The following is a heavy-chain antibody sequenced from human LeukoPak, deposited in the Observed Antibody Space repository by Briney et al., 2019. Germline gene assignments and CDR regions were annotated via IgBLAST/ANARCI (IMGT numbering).Heavy chain of an antibody. D-gene: IGHD6-19*01. Sequence: GSLRLSCAASGFTFNSYWMSWVRQAPGKGLEWIGEIYHSGSTNYNPSLKSRVIISVDKSKNQFSLKLSSVTAADTAVYYCARAPLSGPFRFDYWGQGTLVTVSS. J-gene: IGHJ4*02. CDR1: GFTFNSYW. CDR2: IYHSGST. CDR3: ARAPLSGPFRFDY. V-gene: IGHV4-4*02.